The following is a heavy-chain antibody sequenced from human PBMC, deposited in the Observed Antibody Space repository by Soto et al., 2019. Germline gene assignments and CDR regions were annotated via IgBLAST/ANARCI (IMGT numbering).Heavy chain of an antibody. J-gene: IGHJ6*02. CDR3: ARGPGLVTNYYYYGMDV. CDR2: IYYSGST. CDR1: GGSVSSGSYY. Sequence: KTSETLSLTCTVSGGSVSSGSYYWSWIRQPPGKGLEWIGYIYYSGSTNYNPSLKSRVTISVDTSKNQFSLKLSSVTAADTAVYYCARGPGLVTNYYYYGMDVWGQGTTVTVSS. D-gene: IGHD3-16*01. V-gene: IGHV4-61*01.